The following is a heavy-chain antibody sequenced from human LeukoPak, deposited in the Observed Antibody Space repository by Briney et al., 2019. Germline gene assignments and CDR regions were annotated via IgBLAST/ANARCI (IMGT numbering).Heavy chain of an antibody. CDR3: ARAMGSSGWYKYYYYYYMDV. Sequence: SGTLSLTCTVSGGSISSYYWSWIRQPPGKGLEWIGYIYYSGSTNYNPSLKSRVTISVDTSKNQFSLKLSSVTAADTAVYYCARAMGSSGWYKYYYYYYMDVWGKGTTVTVSS. V-gene: IGHV4-59*01. CDR2: IYYSGST. J-gene: IGHJ6*03. CDR1: GGSISSYY. D-gene: IGHD6-19*01.